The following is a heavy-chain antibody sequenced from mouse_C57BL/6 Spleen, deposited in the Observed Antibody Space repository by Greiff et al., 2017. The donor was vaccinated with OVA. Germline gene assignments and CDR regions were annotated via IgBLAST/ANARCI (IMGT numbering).Heavy chain of an antibody. Sequence: EVKVEESGPGLVKPSQSLSLTCSVTGYSITSGYYWNWIRQFPGNKLEWMGYINYDGSNNSNPSLTNRISITRDTSKNQFFLKLNSVSTEDTATYYCARELGDAMDYWGQGTSVTVSS. D-gene: IGHD3-3*01. CDR1: GYSITSGYY. CDR3: ARELGDAMDY. J-gene: IGHJ4*01. CDR2: INYDGSN. V-gene: IGHV3-6*01.